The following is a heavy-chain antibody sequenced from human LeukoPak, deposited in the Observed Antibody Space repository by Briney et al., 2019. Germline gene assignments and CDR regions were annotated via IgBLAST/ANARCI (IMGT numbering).Heavy chain of an antibody. J-gene: IGHJ4*02. CDR1: GFTFSNYA. D-gene: IGHD6-19*01. CDR3: GRIAVAGTGYFDY. V-gene: IGHV3-23*01. CDR2: ISGGGGST. Sequence: PGGSLRLSCAASGFTFSNYAMNWVRQAPGKGLEWVPAISGGGGSTYYADSVKGRFTISRDNSKNTLYLQMNSLRAEDTAVYYCGRIAVAGTGYFDYWGQGTLVTVSS.